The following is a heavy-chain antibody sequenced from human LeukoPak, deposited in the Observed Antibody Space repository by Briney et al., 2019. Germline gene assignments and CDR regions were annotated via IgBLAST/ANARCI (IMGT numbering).Heavy chain of an antibody. J-gene: IGHJ6*02. D-gene: IGHD3-10*01. CDR3: ARENLLWFGELLISNYYGMDV. CDR2: ISAYNGNT. Sequence: ASVKVSCKASGYTLTSYGICWVRQAPGQGLEWMGWISAYNGNTNYAQKLQGRVTMTTDTSTSTAYMELRSLRSDDTAVYYCARENLLWFGELLISNYYGMDVWGQGTTVTVSS. CDR1: GYTLTSYG. V-gene: IGHV1-18*01.